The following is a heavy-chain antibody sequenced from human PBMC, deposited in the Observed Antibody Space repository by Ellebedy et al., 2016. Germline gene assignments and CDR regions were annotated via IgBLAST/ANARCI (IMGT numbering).Heavy chain of an antibody. J-gene: IGHJ5*02. CDR1: GGSISSSSYY. V-gene: IGHV4-39*07. CDR3: ARGKIVATPDSSWFDP. D-gene: IGHD5-12*01. Sequence: SETLSLTCTVSGGSISSSSYYWGWIRQPPGKGLEWIGSIYYSGSTYYNPSLKSRVTISVDTSKNQFSLKLSSVTAADTAVYYCARGKIVATPDSSWFDPWGQGTLVTVSS. CDR2: IYYSGST.